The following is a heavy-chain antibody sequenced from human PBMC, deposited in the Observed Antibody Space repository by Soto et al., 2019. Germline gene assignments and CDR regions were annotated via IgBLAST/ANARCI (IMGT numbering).Heavy chain of an antibody. D-gene: IGHD2-2*01. J-gene: IGHJ6*02. V-gene: IGHV3-23*01. Sequence: TGGSLRLSCAASGFTFSSYAMSWVRQAPGKGLEWVSAISGSGGSTYYADSVKGRFTISRDNSKNTLYLQMNSLRAEDTAVYYCAKAFRHCSSTSCPRTLLLFYYGMDVWGQGTTVTVSS. CDR3: AKAFRHCSSTSCPRTLLLFYYGMDV. CDR2: ISGSGGST. CDR1: GFTFSSYA.